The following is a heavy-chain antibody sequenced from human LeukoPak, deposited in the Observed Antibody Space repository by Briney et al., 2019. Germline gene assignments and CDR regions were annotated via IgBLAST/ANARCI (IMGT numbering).Heavy chain of an antibody. CDR3: ARDPNGDYALDY. V-gene: IGHV4-4*02. CDR1: GGSISSSNW. Sequence: SGTLSLTCAVSGGSISSSNWWSWVRQPPGKGLEWIGEIYHSGSTNYNPSLKRRVTISVDKSKNQFSLKLSSVTAADTAVYYCARDPNGDYALDYWGQGTLVTVSS. CDR2: IYHSGST. J-gene: IGHJ4*02. D-gene: IGHD4-17*01.